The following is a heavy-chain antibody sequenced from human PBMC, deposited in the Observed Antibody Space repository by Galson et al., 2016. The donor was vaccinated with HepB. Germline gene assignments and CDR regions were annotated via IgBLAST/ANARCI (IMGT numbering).Heavy chain of an antibody. CDR3: VGQGYCGGDCYWGGMDV. V-gene: IGHV1-69*13. J-gene: IGHJ6*02. CDR2: IIPIFGTA. CDR1: GGTFISYA. D-gene: IGHD2-21*01. Sequence: SVKVSCKASGGTFISYAISWVRQAPGQGLEWMGGIIPIFGTANYAQNFQGRVAITADESTTTAYMELISLGSEDKAVYYCVGQGYCGGDCYWGGMDVWGQGTTVIVSS.